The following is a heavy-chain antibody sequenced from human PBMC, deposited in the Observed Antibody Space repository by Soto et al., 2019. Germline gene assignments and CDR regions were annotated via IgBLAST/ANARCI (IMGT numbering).Heavy chain of an antibody. CDR2: ICYSGST. V-gene: IGHV4-59*01. J-gene: IGHJ4*02. CDR3: ARARGGGFNSPYFDY. Sequence: PSETLSLTCTVSGGSISSYYWSWIRQPPGKGLEWIGYICYSGSTNYNPSLKSRVTISVDTSKNQFSLKLSSVTAADTAVYYCARARGGGFNSPYFDYWGQGTLVTASS. D-gene: IGHD3-16*01. CDR1: GGSISSYY.